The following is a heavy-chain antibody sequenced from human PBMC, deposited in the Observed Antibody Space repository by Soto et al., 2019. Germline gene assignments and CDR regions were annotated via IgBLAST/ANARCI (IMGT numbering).Heavy chain of an antibody. CDR3: ARFFGSGFDY. D-gene: IGHD6-19*01. CDR1: GFTFSTDS. Sequence: EVQLVESGGGLVQPGGSLRLSCVASGFTFSTDSMNWVRQAPGKGLEWVAHISTSGATRYYADSVKGRFTISRDNANTTLYLQMDSLRSQYTAVYYCARFFGSGFDYWGQGALVTASS. V-gene: IGHV3-48*01. J-gene: IGHJ4*02. CDR2: ISTSGATR.